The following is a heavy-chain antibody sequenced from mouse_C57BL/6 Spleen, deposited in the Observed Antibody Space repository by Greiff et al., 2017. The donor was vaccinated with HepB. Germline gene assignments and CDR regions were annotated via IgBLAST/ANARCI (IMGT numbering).Heavy chain of an antibody. J-gene: IGHJ1*03. D-gene: IGHD1-1*01. V-gene: IGHV1-53*01. CDR1: GYTFTSYW. CDR2: INPSNGGT. Sequence: QVQLQQPGTELVKPGASVKLSCKASGYTFTSYWMHWVKQRPGQGLEWIGNINPSNGGTNYNEKFKSKATLTVDKSSSTAYMQLSSLTSEDSAVYYCASPTPVVSGDWYFDVWGTGTTVTVSS. CDR3: ASPTPVVSGDWYFDV.